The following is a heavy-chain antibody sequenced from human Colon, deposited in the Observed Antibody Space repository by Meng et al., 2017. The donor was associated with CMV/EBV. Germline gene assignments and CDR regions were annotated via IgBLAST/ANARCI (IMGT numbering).Heavy chain of an antibody. J-gene: IGHJ3*01. CDR2: INPSSGVT. CDR1: GYTFTAYH. V-gene: IGHV1-2*02. D-gene: IGHD5-18*01. CDR3: ARAVDTVVPKRTDAFDL. Sequence: ASVKVSCKASGYTFTAYHIHWVRQAPGQRLEWMGWINPSSGVTNYAQMFQGRFTMTRDTSISTGYMELNILTSDDTAVYFCARAVDTVVPKRTDAFDLWGQGTMVTVSS.